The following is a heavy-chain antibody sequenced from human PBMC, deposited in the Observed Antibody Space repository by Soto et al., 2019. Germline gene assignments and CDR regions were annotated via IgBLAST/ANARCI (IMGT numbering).Heavy chain of an antibody. Sequence: SVKVSCKASGGTFSSYAISWVRQAPGQGLEWMGGIIPMFGTANHAQKFQGRVTITADESTSTAYMELSSLRSEDTAVYYCARDGSGTKGMDVWGQGTTVTVPS. J-gene: IGHJ6*02. V-gene: IGHV1-69*13. D-gene: IGHD3-10*01. CDR3: ARDGSGTKGMDV. CDR2: IIPMFGTA. CDR1: GGTFSSYA.